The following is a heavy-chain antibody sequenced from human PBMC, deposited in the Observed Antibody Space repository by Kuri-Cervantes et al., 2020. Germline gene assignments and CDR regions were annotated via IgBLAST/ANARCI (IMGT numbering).Heavy chain of an antibody. CDR3: AKGYCSGGSCYEVLGAFDI. V-gene: IGHV3-74*01. D-gene: IGHD2-15*01. CDR2: INSDGSST. CDR1: EFIPNSDW. Sequence: GESLKISCAASEFIPNSDWMHWVRQAPGKGLVWVSRINSDGSSTSYADSVKGRFTISRDNAKNSLYLQMNSLRAEDTALYYCAKGYCSGGSCYEVLGAFDIWGQGTMVTVSS. J-gene: IGHJ3*02.